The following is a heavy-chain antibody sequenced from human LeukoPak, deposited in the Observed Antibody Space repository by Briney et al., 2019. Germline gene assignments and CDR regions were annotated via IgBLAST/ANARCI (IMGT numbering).Heavy chain of an antibody. D-gene: IGHD3-10*01. CDR1: GVSISSGGYS. Sequence: PSQTLSLTCSVSGVSISSGGYSWSWIRQPSGKGLEWIPYIYHSGGTYYNPSLKSRVTISVDRSKNQFSLKLSSVTAADTAVYYCARDGRRPGDTMDVWGKGTTVTVSS. J-gene: IGHJ6*03. CDR3: ARDGRRPGDTMDV. CDR2: IYHSGGT. V-gene: IGHV4-30-2*01.